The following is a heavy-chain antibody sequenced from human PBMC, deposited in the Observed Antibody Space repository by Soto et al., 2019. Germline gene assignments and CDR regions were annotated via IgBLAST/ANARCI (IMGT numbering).Heavy chain of an antibody. CDR1: GFTFSSYA. CDR2: ISYDGSNK. D-gene: IGHD3-22*01. CDR3: ARDGRFYDSSGYYFAGAEYFQH. V-gene: IGHV3-30-3*01. J-gene: IGHJ1*01. Sequence: QVQLVESGGGVVQPGRSLRLSCAASGFTFSSYAMHWVRQAPGKGLEWVAVISYDGSNKYYADSVKGRFTISRDNSKNTLYLQMNSLRAEDTAVYYCARDGRFYDSSGYYFAGAEYFQHWGQGTLVTVS.